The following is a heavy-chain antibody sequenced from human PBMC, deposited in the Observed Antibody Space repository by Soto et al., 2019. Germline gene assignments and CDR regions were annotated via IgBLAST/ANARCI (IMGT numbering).Heavy chain of an antibody. D-gene: IGHD3-3*01. Sequence: GASVKVSCKASGGTFSSYTISWVRQAPGQGLEGIGRINPILGIANYAQKFQGRVTITADKSTSTAYMELSSLRSEDTAVYYCARGSGGTIFGVVTEYYNDAFDIWGQGTMVTVSS. CDR3: ARGSGGTIFGVVTEYYNDAFDI. V-gene: IGHV1-69*02. J-gene: IGHJ3*02. CDR2: INPILGIA. CDR1: GGTFSSYT.